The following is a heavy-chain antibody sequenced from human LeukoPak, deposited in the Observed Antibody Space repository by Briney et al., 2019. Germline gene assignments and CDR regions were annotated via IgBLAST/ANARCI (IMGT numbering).Heavy chain of an antibody. CDR2: LTESGRT. Sequence: PSETLSLTCAVYGGSFSGYFWSWIRQPPGKGLEWIGELTESGRTSYNPSLKSRVTIAEDTSKNQFSLKLSSVTAADTAVYYCARWSLRGCSGSPCFDYWGQGTLITASS. V-gene: IGHV4-34*01. CDR3: ARWSLRGCSGSPCFDY. J-gene: IGHJ4*02. CDR1: GGSFSGYF. D-gene: IGHD2-15*01.